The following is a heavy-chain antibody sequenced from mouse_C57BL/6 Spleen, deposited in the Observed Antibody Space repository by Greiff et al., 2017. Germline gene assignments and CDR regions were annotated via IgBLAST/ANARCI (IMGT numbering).Heavy chain of an antibody. J-gene: IGHJ4*01. Sequence: EVQLQESVAELVRPGASVKLSCTASGFNIKNTYMHWVKQRPEQGLEWIGRIDPANGNTKYAPKFQGKATITADTSSNTASLPLSSLTSEDTAIYYGARWSYYGSSYDYYAMDYWGQGTSVTVSS. D-gene: IGHD1-1*01. CDR3: ARWSYYGSSYDYYAMDY. CDR1: GFNIKNTY. V-gene: IGHV14-3*01. CDR2: IDPANGNT.